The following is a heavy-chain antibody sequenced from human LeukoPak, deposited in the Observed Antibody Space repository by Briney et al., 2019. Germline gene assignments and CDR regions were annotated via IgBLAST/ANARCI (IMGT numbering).Heavy chain of an antibody. J-gene: IGHJ4*02. CDR1: GFTFSSYA. Sequence: GGSLRLSCAASGFTFSSYAMSWVRQAPGKGLEWVSAISGSGGSTYYTDSVKGRFTISRDNSKNTLYLQMNSLRAEDTAVYYCANGRDGYNFDYWSQGTLVTVSS. CDR2: ISGSGGST. D-gene: IGHD5-24*01. V-gene: IGHV3-23*01. CDR3: ANGRDGYNFDY.